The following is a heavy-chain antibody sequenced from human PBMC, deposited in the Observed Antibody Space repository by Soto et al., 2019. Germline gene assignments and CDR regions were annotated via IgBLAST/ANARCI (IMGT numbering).Heavy chain of an antibody. Sequence: EVQLLESGGDLVQPGGSLRLSCAASGFTFSDYAMTWVRQPPGKGLEWVSSISGSGGSTFYADSVTGRFSISRDESKSTLYLQMNSLRAEDTAVYYCARDWGCDSSCLITLWGQGTLVTVSS. J-gene: IGHJ4*02. CDR2: ISGSGGST. D-gene: IGHD3-22*01. CDR1: GFTFSDYA. CDR3: ARDWGCDSSCLITL. V-gene: IGHV3-23*01.